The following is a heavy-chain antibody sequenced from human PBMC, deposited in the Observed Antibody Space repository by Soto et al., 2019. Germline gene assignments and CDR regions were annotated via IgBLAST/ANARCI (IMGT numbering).Heavy chain of an antibody. V-gene: IGHV3-23*01. CDR1: GFTFSSYA. CDR2: ISGSGGST. J-gene: IGHJ4*02. D-gene: IGHD2-15*01. CDR3: AKDQRYCSGGSCYLGAFDY. Sequence: GGSLRLSCAASGFTFSSYAMSWVRQAPGKGLEWVSAISGSGGSTYYADSVKGRFTISRDNSKNTLYLQMNSLRAEDTAVYYCAKDQRYCSGGSCYLGAFDYWGQGTLVTVSS.